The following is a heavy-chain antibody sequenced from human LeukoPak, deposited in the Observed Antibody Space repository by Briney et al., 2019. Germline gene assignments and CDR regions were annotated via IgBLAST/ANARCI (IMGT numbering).Heavy chain of an antibody. CDR3: TRDASGDTNSGPRMDV. D-gene: IGHD1-26*01. CDR2: IKPDGSEK. J-gene: IGHJ6*02. V-gene: IGHV3-7*05. CDR1: AFTFRTYW. Sequence: GRCLRLSCAASAFTFRTYWMSWVRQAPRKGLERVAMIKPDGSEKYYVDSVKGLFTISRDNAKNSLYLQMSSLRAEDTAVYYCTRDASGDTNSGPRMDVWGQGTTVTVSS.